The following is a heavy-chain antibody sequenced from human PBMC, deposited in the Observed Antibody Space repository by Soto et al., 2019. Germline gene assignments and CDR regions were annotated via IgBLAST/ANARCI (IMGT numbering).Heavy chain of an antibody. J-gene: IGHJ6*02. CDR2: IIPIFGTA. V-gene: IGHV1-69*13. Sequence: SVKVSCKASGGTFSSYAISWVRQAPGQGLEWMGGIIPIFGTANYAQKFQGRVTITADESTSTAYMELSSLRSEGTAVYYCARRPRSDYYYGMDVWGQGTTVTVSS. CDR1: GGTFSSYA. CDR3: ARRPRSDYYYGMDV.